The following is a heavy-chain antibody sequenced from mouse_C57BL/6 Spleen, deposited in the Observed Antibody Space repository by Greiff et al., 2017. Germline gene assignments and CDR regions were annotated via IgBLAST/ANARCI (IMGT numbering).Heavy chain of an antibody. CDR3: ARLLRKYFDV. Sequence: EVKVVESGGGLVQPGGSLKLSCAASGFTFSDYYMYWVRQTPEKRLEWVAYISNGGGSTYYPDTVKGRFTISRDNAKNTLYLQMSRLKSEDTAMYYCARLLRKYFDVWGTGTTVTVSS. CDR2: ISNGGGST. CDR1: GFTFSDYY. D-gene: IGHD1-1*01. V-gene: IGHV5-12*01. J-gene: IGHJ1*03.